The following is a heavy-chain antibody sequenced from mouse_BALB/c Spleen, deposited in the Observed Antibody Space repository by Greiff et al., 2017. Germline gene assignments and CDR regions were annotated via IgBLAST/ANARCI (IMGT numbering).Heavy chain of an antibody. Sequence: EVHLVESGGGLVKPGGSLKLSCAASGFTFSDYYMYWVRQTPEKRLEWVATISDGGSYTYYPDSVKGRFTISRDNAKNNLYLQMSSLKSEDTAMYYCARAPGYYGSSYMYFDVWGAGTTVTVSS. V-gene: IGHV5-4*02. CDR1: GFTFSDYY. J-gene: IGHJ1*01. D-gene: IGHD1-1*01. CDR2: ISDGGSYT. CDR3: ARAPGYYGSSYMYFDV.